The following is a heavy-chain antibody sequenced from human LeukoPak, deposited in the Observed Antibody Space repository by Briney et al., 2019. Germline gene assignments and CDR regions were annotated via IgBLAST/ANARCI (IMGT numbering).Heavy chain of an antibody. V-gene: IGHV4-34*01. CDR3: ARGGQQLVLVY. J-gene: IGHJ4*02. Sequence: PSETLSLTCAVYGGSFGGYYWSWIRQPPGKGLEWIGEINHSGSTNYNPSLKSRVTISVDTSKNQFSLKLSSVTAADTAVYYCARGGQQLVLVYWGQGTLVTVSS. D-gene: IGHD6-13*01. CDR2: INHSGST. CDR1: GGSFGGYY.